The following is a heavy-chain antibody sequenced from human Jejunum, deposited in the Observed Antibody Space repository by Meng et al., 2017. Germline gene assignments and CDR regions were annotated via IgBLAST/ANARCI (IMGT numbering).Heavy chain of an antibody. V-gene: IGHV3-73*01. CDR2: VKSKDYSYAT. Sequence: GSSLKISCAASGATLGGTVIHWLRQASGKGLEWLGRVKSKDYSYATAYAASVKGRFIISRDDSEKTAYLQMNSLKTDDTAIYYCAKYHTSGYLSVWGQGTLVTVSS. CDR1: GATLGGTV. D-gene: IGHD3-22*01. J-gene: IGHJ4*02. CDR3: AKYHTSGYLSV.